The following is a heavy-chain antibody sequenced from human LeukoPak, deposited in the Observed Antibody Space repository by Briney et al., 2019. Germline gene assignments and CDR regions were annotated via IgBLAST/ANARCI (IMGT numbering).Heavy chain of an antibody. J-gene: IGHJ6*03. CDR2: IRYDGCNT. V-gene: IGHV3-30*02. Sequence: PGGSLRLSFAASGFLFSNYAMQWVRPAPGMGLEGVAFIRYDGCNTYHAESVKGRITISRDNSKNTMYLQMNSLNAEDTAVYYCAKDEVVPGYYYTDVWGRGTTVTISS. CDR3: AKDEVVPGYYYTDV. CDR1: GFLFSNYA. D-gene: IGHD2-2*01.